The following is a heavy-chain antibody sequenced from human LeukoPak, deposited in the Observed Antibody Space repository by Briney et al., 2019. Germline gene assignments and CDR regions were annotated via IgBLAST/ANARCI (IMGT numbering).Heavy chain of an antibody. Sequence: ASVKVSCKACGGTFSSYAISWVRQAPGQGLEWMGGIIPIFGTANYAQKFQGRVTITRDTSASTAYMELSSLRSEDTALYYCAGSPVSGSYPDYWGQGTLVIVSS. V-gene: IGHV1-69*05. J-gene: IGHJ4*02. CDR2: IIPIFGTA. D-gene: IGHD3-10*01. CDR1: GGTFSSYA. CDR3: AGSPVSGSYPDY.